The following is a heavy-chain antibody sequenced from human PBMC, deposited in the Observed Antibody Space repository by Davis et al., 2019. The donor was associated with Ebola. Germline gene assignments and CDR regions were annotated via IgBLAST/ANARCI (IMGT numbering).Heavy chain of an antibody. D-gene: IGHD3-10*01. CDR1: EYTFTSYD. V-gene: IGHV1-8*01. J-gene: IGHJ6*04. Sequence: ASVKVSCKASEYTFTSYDINWVRQATGQGLEWMGWMNPNSGNTGYAQKFQGRVTMTRNTSISTAYMELSSLRSEDTAVYYCARGRGGRGVMRYYYYGMDVWGKGTTVTVSS. CDR3: ARGRGGRGVMRYYYYGMDV. CDR2: MNPNSGNT.